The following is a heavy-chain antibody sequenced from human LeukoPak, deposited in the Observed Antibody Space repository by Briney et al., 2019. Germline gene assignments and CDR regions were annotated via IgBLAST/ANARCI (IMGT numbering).Heavy chain of an antibody. V-gene: IGHV4-31*03. Sequence: SQTLSLTCTVSGGSISSGGYYWSWIRQHPGKGLEWIGYIHYTGSAYYNASLKSRVTISVDTSKNQFSLKLSSVTAADTAVYYCARTYMTSARFDPWGQGTLVTVSS. CDR2: IHYTGSA. J-gene: IGHJ5*02. CDR3: ARTYMTSARFDP. CDR1: GGSISSGGYY. D-gene: IGHD2-21*02.